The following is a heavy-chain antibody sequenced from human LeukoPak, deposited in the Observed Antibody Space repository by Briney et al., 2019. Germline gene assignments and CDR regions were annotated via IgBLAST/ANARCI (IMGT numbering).Heavy chain of an antibody. D-gene: IGHD6-13*01. CDR2: IRGKAYGGST. V-gene: IGHV3-49*04. CDR3: TRDVYSSSLRY. J-gene: IGHJ4*02. CDR1: GFTFSSYW. Sequence: PGGSLRLSCAASGFTFSSYWMSWVRQAPGKGLEWVGFIRGKAYGGSTEYAASVKGRFTISRDDSKSIAYLQMNSLKTEDTAVYYCTRDVYSSSLRYWGQGTLVTVSS.